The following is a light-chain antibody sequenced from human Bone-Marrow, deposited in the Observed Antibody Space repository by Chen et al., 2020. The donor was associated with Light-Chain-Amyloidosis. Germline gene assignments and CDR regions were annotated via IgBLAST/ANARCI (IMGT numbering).Light chain of an antibody. CDR1: DLPTKY. CDR2: RDT. Sequence: SYELTQPPSVPVSPGQTARITCSGDDLPTKYAYWYQQKPGQAPVWVIHRDTERPSGSSERFSGASSGTTATLTISGVQAEDEADYHCQSADSSGTYEVIFGGGTKLTVL. CDR3: QSADSSGTYEVI. V-gene: IGLV3-25*03. J-gene: IGLJ2*01.